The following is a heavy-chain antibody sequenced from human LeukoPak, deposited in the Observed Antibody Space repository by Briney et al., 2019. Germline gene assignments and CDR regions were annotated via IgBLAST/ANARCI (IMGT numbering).Heavy chain of an antibody. J-gene: IGHJ4*02. CDR1: GFTFSSCS. Sequence: GGSLRLSCAASGFTFSSCSMNWVRQAPGKGLEWVSSISSSSSYISYADSVEGRLTISRDNAKNSLYLQMNSLRAEDTAVYYCAREDRVLGIFDSWGQGTLVTVSS. V-gene: IGHV3-21*01. CDR3: AREDRVLGIFDS. D-gene: IGHD3-16*01. CDR2: ISSSSSYI.